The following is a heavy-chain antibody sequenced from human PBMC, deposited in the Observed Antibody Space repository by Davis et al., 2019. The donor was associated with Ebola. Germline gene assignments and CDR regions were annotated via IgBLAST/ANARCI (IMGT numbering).Heavy chain of an antibody. CDR2: IYYSGST. J-gene: IGHJ4*02. CDR3: ARGGLRYCSSTSCYTLYFDY. D-gene: IGHD2-2*02. V-gene: IGHV4-59*12. Sequence: SETLSLTCTVSGGSISSYYWSWIRQPPGKGLEWIGYIYYSGSTNYNPSLKSRATISVDKSKNQFSLKLSSVTAADTAVYYCARGGLRYCSSTSCYTLYFDYWGQGTLVTVSS. CDR1: GGSISSYY.